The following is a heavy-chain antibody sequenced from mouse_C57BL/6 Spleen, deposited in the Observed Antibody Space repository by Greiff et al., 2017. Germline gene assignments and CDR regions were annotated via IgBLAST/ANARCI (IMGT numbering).Heavy chain of an antibody. CDR1: GFSFNTYA. Sequence: EVQRVESGGGLVQPKGSLKLSCAASGFSFNTYAMTWVRQAPGKGLEWVARIRSRSNNYATYYADSVKDRFTISRDDSESMLYLQMNNLKTEDTDMYYCVSPGGAGTQFAYWGQGTIVTVSA. D-gene: IGHD4-1*01. V-gene: IGHV10-1*01. CDR3: VSPGGAGTQFAY. J-gene: IGHJ3*01. CDR2: IRSRSNNYAT.